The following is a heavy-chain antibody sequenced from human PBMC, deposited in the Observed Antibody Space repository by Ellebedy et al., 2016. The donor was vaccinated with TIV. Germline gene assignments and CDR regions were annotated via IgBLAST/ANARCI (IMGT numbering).Heavy chain of an antibody. CDR3: ARDGVGNV. J-gene: IGHJ4*02. Sequence: GGSLRLSXPASGFLFSNYAMAWVRQAPGTRLTWISSISASGGETHYAEPVRGRFTISRDNSRKTVYLQMTSLRVEDMGLYLCARDGVGNVWGRGTPVTVSS. D-gene: IGHD3-3*01. CDR1: GFLFSNYA. CDR2: ISASGGET. V-gene: IGHV3-23*01.